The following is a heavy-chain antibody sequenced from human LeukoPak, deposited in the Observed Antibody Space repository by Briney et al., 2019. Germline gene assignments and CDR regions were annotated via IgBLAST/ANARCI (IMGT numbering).Heavy chain of an antibody. CDR1: GDSISSYY. D-gene: IGHD3-22*01. Sequence: SETLSLTCTVSGDSISSYYWSWIRQPPGKGLKWIGYIYYDGSTNYNPSLKSRVTISVDTSKNQFSLKLSSVTAADTAVYYCARVAMAENYYDSSGYFDYWGQGTLVTVSS. CDR2: IYYDGST. J-gene: IGHJ4*02. V-gene: IGHV4-59*01. CDR3: ARVAMAENYYDSSGYFDY.